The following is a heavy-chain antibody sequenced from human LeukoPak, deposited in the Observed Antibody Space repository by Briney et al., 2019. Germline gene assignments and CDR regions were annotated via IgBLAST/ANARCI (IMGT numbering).Heavy chain of an antibody. V-gene: IGHV3-49*03. CDR3: SRGSGWLSVY. Sequence: GGSPRLACTASGFTFGDYLMSWFRHAPGKGLEWIGFISGGTTEYAASVKGRFTISRDDSTSIAYLQMNSLTTEDTAVYYCSRGSGWLSVYWGQGTLVTVSS. J-gene: IGHJ4*02. CDR2: ISGGTT. CDR1: GFTFGDYL. D-gene: IGHD6-19*01.